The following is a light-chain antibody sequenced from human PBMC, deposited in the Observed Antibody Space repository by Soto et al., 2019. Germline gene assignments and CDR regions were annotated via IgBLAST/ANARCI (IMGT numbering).Light chain of an antibody. Sequence: QSVLTQSPSASASLGASVKLTCTLSSGHSSYAIAWHQQQPEKGPRYLMKLNSDGSHSKGDGIPDRFSGSSFGAERYLTISSLQSEDEADYYCQTWGTGIVIFGGGTTLTVL. CDR2: LNSDGSH. V-gene: IGLV4-69*02. J-gene: IGLJ2*01. CDR1: SGHSSYA. CDR3: QTWGTGIVI.